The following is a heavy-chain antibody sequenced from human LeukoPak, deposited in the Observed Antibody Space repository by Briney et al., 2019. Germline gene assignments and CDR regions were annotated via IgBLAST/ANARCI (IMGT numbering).Heavy chain of an antibody. CDR3: ARDPGNEDFWSGYRYYYYYMDV. CDR1: GFTFSNYN. CDR2: ITNN. J-gene: IGHJ6*03. Sequence: GGSLRLSCAASGFTFSNYNMNWVRQAPGKAMEWVSSITNNFYADSVRGRFTISRDNAKNSLYLQMNSLRAEDTAVYYCARDPGNEDFWSGYRYYYYYMDVWGKGTTVTVSS. V-gene: IGHV3-21*01. D-gene: IGHD3-3*01.